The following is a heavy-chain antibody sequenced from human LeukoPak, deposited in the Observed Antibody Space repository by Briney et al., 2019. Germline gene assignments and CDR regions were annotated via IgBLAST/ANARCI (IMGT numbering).Heavy chain of an antibody. CDR1: GFTFSSSA. V-gene: IGHV3-30*03. CDR2: ISYDGSNK. CDR3: ARDVSRDSTGYYPNDPFNI. D-gene: IGHD3-22*01. Sequence: GGSLRLSCAASGFTFSSSAMHWVRQAPDKGLDWVAFISYDGSNKYYADSVKGRFTISRDNSMDTLYLQMNTLTTEDTAMYFCARDVSRDSTGYYPNDPFNIWGQGAMVTVSS. J-gene: IGHJ3*02.